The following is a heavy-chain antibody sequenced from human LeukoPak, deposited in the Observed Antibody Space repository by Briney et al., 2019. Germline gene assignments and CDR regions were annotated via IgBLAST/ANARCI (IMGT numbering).Heavy chain of an antibody. CDR2: ISYDGSNK. J-gene: IGHJ4*02. Sequence: PGGSLRLSCAASGFTFSSYAMHWVRQAPGKGLEWVAVISYDGSNKYYTDSVKGRFTISRDNSKNTLYLQMSSLRAEDTAVYYCARDSNSHGSGATIDYWGQGTLVTVSS. CDR1: GFTFSSYA. CDR3: ARDSNSHGSGATIDY. D-gene: IGHD3-10*01. V-gene: IGHV3-30-3*01.